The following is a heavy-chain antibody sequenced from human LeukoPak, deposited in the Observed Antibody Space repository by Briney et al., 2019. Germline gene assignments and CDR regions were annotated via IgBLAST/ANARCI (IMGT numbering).Heavy chain of an antibody. CDR2: VSANGDST. CDR3: ARDSGYSYGHPLDY. CDR1: GFTFSTYL. Sequence: GGSLRLSCAASGFTFSTYLMHWVRQAPGKGLEYVSGVSANGDSTYYANSVKGRFTISRDNSKNTLYLQVGGLRAEDMAVYYCARDSGYSYGHPLDYWGQGDLVTVSS. V-gene: IGHV3-64*01. D-gene: IGHD5-18*01. J-gene: IGHJ4*02.